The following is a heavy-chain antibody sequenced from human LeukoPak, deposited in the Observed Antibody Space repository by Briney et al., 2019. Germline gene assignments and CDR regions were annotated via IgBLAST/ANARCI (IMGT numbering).Heavy chain of an antibody. CDR3: IAHFPYFYGFDV. D-gene: IGHD3-3*02. V-gene: IGHV3-15*01. Sequence: GGSLRLSCISSGFTIGTAWMSWVRQAPGKGLEWLGHIKSEGEGATTDYAAPAKGRFAISRDDSKNMIYLQMSSLKIDDTAIYYCIAHFPYFYGFDVWGKGTTVTVSS. J-gene: IGHJ6*04. CDR1: GFTIGTAW. CDR2: IKSEGEGATT.